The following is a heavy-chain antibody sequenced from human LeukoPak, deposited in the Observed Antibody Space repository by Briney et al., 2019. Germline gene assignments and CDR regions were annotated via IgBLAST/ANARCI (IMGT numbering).Heavy chain of an antibody. J-gene: IGHJ5*02. CDR1: GFTFSSYS. Sequence: GGSLRLSCAASGFTFSSYSMNWVRQAPGKGLEWVSSISSSSSYIYYADSVKGRFTVSRDNPGNVMYLQMDSLRAEDTAVYYCIRLAQSGPRGWFHPWGKGTLVTVST. CDR3: IRLAQSGPRGWFHP. D-gene: IGHD1-1*01. CDR2: ISSSSSYI. V-gene: IGHV3-21*01.